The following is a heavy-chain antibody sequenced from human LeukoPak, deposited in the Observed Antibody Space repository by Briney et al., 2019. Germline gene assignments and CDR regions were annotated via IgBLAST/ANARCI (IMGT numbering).Heavy chain of an antibody. CDR3: ARGKWLQYGMDV. CDR1: GYSFTSNW. J-gene: IGHJ6*04. D-gene: IGHD5-12*01. Sequence: AGESLTISCKASGYSFTSNWISWVRQMPGKGLEWMGKIDPSDSYTNYSPSFQGHVTISTDKSISTVYLQWSSLKASDTAMYYCARGKWLQYGMDVWGKGTTVTVSS. CDR2: IDPSDSYT. V-gene: IGHV5-10-1*01.